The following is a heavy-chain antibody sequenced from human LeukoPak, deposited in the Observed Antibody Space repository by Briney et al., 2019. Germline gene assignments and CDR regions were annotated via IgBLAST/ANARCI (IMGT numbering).Heavy chain of an antibody. J-gene: IGHJ4*02. CDR2: ISYDGSNK. CDR1: GFTFSSYA. V-gene: IGHV3-30-3*01. Sequence: GRSLRLSCAASGFTFSSYAMHWVRQAPGKGLEWVAVISYDGSNKYYADSVKGRFTISRDNSKNTLYLQMNSLRAEDTAVYYCARDSIYCSGGSCYALLPWDWGQGTLVTVSS. D-gene: IGHD2-15*01. CDR3: ARDSIYCSGGSCYALLPWD.